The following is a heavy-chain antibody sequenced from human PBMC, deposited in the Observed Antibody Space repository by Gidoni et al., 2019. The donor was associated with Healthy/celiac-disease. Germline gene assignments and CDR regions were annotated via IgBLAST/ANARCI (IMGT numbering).Heavy chain of an antibody. J-gene: IGHJ4*02. V-gene: IGHV1-69*02. D-gene: IGHD5-18*01. CDR2: IIPILGIA. CDR1: GGTFSSYT. CDR3: ARGRSVDTAMVPPNY. Sequence: QVQLVQSGAEVKKPGSSVKVSCKASGGTFSSYTISWVRQAPGQGLEWMGRIIPILGIANYAQKFQGRVTITADKSTSTAYMELSSLRSEDTAVYYCARGRSVDTAMVPPNYWGQGTLVTVSS.